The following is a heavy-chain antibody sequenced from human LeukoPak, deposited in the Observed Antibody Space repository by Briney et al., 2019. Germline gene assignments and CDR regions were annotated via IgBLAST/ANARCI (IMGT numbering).Heavy chain of an antibody. Sequence: PGGSLRLSCAASGFTFSSYWMHWVRQAPGKGLEWVAFIRHDGSNKYYAGFVKGRFTISRDNSKNTLYLQMNSLRAGDTAVYYCAKGSKLVVITRDHYMAVWGKGTTVTISS. J-gene: IGHJ6*03. V-gene: IGHV3-30*02. D-gene: IGHD3-22*01. CDR3: AKGSKLVVITRDHYMAV. CDR2: IRHDGSNK. CDR1: GFTFSSYW.